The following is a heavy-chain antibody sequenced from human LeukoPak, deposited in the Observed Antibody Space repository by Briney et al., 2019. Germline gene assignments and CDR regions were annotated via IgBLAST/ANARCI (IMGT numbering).Heavy chain of an antibody. D-gene: IGHD5-18*01. CDR2: ITSSSIYK. V-gene: IGHV3-21*01. CDR3: ARGTATFDY. CDR1: GFTFDDYG. J-gene: IGHJ4*02. Sequence: PGGSLRLSCAASGFTFDDYGLSWVRQAPGKGLEWVSSITSSSIYKYYADSMKGRFTISRDNAKNSLYLQMDSLRAEDTAVYYCARGTATFDYWGQGTLVTVSS.